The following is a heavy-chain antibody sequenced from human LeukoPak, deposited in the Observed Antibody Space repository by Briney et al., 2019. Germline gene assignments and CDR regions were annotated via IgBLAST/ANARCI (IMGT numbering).Heavy chain of an antibody. CDR1: GYTFTAKY. D-gene: IGHD5-12*01. V-gene: IGHV1-2*02. J-gene: IGHJ3*02. CDR3: AITSWATLNAFDI. Sequence: ASVKVSCKASGYTFTAKYMHWVRQAPGQGLEWMGWINPNSGGTNYAPEFHSRVIMTRDTSISTAYMEMRRLRSDDTAVYYCAITSWATLNAFDIWGQGTVVTVSP. CDR2: INPNSGGT.